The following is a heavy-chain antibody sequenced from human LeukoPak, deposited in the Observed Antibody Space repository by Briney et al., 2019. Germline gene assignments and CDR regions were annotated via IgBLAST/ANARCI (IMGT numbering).Heavy chain of an antibody. V-gene: IGHV3-30*02. CDR1: GFTFSSYG. D-gene: IGHD2-15*01. J-gene: IGHJ4*02. Sequence: GGSLRLSCAASGFTFSSYGMHWVRQAPGKGLEWVAFIRYDGSNKYYADSVKGRFTISRDNSKNTLYLQMNSLSAEDTAVYYCAAWLDCSGGSCQGDWGQGTLVTVSS. CDR3: AAWLDCSGGSCQGD. CDR2: IRYDGSNK.